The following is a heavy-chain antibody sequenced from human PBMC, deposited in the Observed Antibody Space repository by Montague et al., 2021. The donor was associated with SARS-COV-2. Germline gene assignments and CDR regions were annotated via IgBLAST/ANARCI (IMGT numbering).Heavy chain of an antibody. Sequence: PALGKPTQTLTLTCTFSGFSLSTSGMCVSWIRQPPGKALEWLALIDWDGDKYYSTSLKTRLTISKDTSKNQVVLTMTNMDPVDTATYYCARSFSIFGVVIIPAYCDYWGQGTLVTVSS. D-gene: IGHD3-3*01. CDR3: ARSFSIFGVVIIPAYCDY. CDR1: GFSLSTSGMC. V-gene: IGHV2-70*01. CDR2: IDWDGDK. J-gene: IGHJ4*02.